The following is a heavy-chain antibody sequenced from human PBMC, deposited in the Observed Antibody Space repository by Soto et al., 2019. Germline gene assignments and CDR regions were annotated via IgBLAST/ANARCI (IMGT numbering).Heavy chain of an antibody. V-gene: IGHV3-53*01. D-gene: IGHD5-12*01. CDR1: GFTVSSNY. J-gene: IGHJ3*02. Sequence: EVQLVESGGGLIQPGGSLRLSCAASGFTVSSNYMSWVRQAPGKGLEWVSVIYSGGSTYYADSVKGRFTISRDNSKNTLYLQMNSLRAEDTAVYYCASLLRDGYNYDAFDIWGQGTMVTVSS. CDR2: IYSGGST. CDR3: ASLLRDGYNYDAFDI.